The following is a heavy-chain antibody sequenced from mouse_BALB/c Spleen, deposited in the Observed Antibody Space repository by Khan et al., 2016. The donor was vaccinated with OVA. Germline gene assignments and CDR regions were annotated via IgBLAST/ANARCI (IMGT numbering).Heavy chain of an antibody. CDR3: ATSYFYGYYFDY. V-gene: IGHV5-17*02. D-gene: IGHD1-1*01. CDR1: GFTFSSYG. J-gene: IGHJ2*01. Sequence: EVELVESGGDLVQPGGSRKLSCAASGFTFSSYGMHWVRHAPEKGLEWVAYISGDSNTIYYADTVKGRFTISRDTPRNTLFLQMTSLMSEDTAMYYCATSYFYGYYFDYWGPGTTLTVSS. CDR2: ISGDSNTI.